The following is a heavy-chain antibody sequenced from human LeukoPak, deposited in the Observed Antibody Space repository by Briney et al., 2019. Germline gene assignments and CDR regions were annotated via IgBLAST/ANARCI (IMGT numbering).Heavy chain of an antibody. Sequence: GGSLRLSCAASGFTFSSYGMHWVRQAPGKGLEWVAVISYDGSNKYYAGSVKGRFTISRDNSKNTLYLQMNSLRAEDTAVYYCAKWSGAHRVVVPAATSQQRKYYFDYWGQGTLVTVSS. CDR1: GFTFSSYG. V-gene: IGHV3-30*18. CDR2: ISYDGSNK. D-gene: IGHD2-2*01. CDR3: AKWSGAHRVVVPAATSQQRKYYFDY. J-gene: IGHJ4*02.